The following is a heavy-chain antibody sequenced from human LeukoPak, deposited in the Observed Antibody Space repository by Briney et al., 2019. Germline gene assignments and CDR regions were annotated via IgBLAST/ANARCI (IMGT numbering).Heavy chain of an antibody. D-gene: IGHD6-19*01. J-gene: IGHJ4*02. V-gene: IGHV4-61*02. CDR3: ARGGWYYYFDY. Sequence: TLSLTCTVSGGSISSGSYYWSWIRQPAGKGLEWIGRIYTSGSTNYNPSLKSRVTISVDTSKNQFSLKLSSVTAADTAVYYCARGGWYYYFDYWGQGTLVTVSS. CDR2: IYTSGST. CDR1: GGSISSGSYY.